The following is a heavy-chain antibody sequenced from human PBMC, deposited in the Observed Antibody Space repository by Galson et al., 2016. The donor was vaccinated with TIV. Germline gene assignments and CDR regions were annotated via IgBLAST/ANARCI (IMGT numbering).Heavy chain of an antibody. CDR1: RYTLIEIA. J-gene: IGHJ4*02. D-gene: IGHD3-22*01. Sequence: SVKVSCKVSRYTLIEIAMHGVRKALGKGLGGMGGFDPEAGGKIYAKKSKGSVTMTEGPSKDTAYLELSNLGSDETAVYYCAQVAWFPGLSLDSWGQGTLVTVSS. CDR2: FDPEAGGK. V-gene: IGHV1-24*01. CDR3: AQVAWFPGLSLDS.